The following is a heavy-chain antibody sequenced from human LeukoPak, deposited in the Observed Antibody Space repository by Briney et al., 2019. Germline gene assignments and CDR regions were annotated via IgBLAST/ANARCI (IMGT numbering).Heavy chain of an antibody. Sequence: GGSLRLSCAASGFTFSSYSMNWVRQAPGKGLEWVSAISGSGGSTYYADSVKGRFTIPRDNSKNTLYLQMNSLRAEDTAVYYCTTVTTGDWFDPWGQGTLVTVSS. CDR3: TTVTTGDWFDP. D-gene: IGHD4-17*01. CDR2: ISGSGGST. V-gene: IGHV3-23*01. J-gene: IGHJ5*02. CDR1: GFTFSSYS.